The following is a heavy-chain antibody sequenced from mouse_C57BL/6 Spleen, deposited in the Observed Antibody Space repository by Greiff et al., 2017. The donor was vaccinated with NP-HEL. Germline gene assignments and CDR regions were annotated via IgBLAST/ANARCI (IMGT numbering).Heavy chain of an antibody. CDR1: GYTFTDYY. D-gene: IGHD1-1*01. CDR2: INPNNGGT. Sequence: EVQLQQSGPELVKPGASVKISCKASGYTFTDYYMNWVKQSHGKSLEWIGDINPNNGGTSYNQKFKGKATLTVDKSSSTAYMELRSLTSEDSAVYYCARSPGSSYVGYWGQGTTLTVSS. CDR3: ARSPGSSYVGY. V-gene: IGHV1-26*01. J-gene: IGHJ2*01.